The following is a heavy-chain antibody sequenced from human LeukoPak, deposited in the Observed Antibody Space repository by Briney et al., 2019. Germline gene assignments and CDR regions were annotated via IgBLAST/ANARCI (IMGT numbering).Heavy chain of an antibody. D-gene: IGHD1-1*01. J-gene: IGHJ5*02. V-gene: IGHV4-4*07. Sequence: SQTLSLTRTLSGASISSDYWSSIRQPAGEGLEWIGRIYTSGSTNYNPSLKSRVTMSVDTSKNQFSLKLSSVTAADTAVYYCARDPRADDGFDPWGQGTLVTVSS. CDR3: ARDPRADDGFDP. CDR2: IYTSGST. CDR1: GASISSDY.